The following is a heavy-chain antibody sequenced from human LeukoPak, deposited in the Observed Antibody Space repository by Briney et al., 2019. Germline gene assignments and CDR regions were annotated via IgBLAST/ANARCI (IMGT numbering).Heavy chain of an antibody. D-gene: IGHD3-16*02. CDR1: GYTFTSYA. Sequence: ASVKASCKASGYTFTSYAMNWVRQAPGQGLEWMGWINTNTGNPTYAQGSTGRFVFSLDTSVSTAYLQISSLKAEDTAVYYCARDKIMITFGGVIANWFDPWGQGTLVTVSS. J-gene: IGHJ5*02. CDR2: INTNTGNP. V-gene: IGHV7-4-1*02. CDR3: ARDKIMITFGGVIANWFDP.